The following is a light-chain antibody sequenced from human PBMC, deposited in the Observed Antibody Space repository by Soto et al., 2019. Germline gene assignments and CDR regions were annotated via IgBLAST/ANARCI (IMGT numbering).Light chain of an antibody. CDR1: QSVSSN. Sequence: EIVMTQSPATLSVSPGERATLSCRASQSVSSNLAWYQQKPGQAPRLLIYGASTRATGIPARFSGSGSGKEFTLTISSLQSEDFAVYYCQQYNKLPNWKFGQGTKVNI. V-gene: IGKV3-15*01. J-gene: IGKJ1*01. CDR3: QQYNKLPNWK. CDR2: GAS.